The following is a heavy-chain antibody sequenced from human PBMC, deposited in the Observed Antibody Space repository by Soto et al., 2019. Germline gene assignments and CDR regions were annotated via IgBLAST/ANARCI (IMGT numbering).Heavy chain of an antibody. CDR1: GGSFSGYY. CDR3: AMYRLHRMGFDY. V-gene: IGHV4-34*01. J-gene: IGHJ4*02. Sequence: QVQLQQWGAGLLKPSETLSLTCAVYGGSFSGYYWSWIRQPPGKGLEWIGEINHSGSTNYNPSLKSRVTISVDTSKNQFSLKLSSVTAADTAVYYCAMYRLHRMGFDYWGQGTLVTVSS. CDR2: INHSGST. D-gene: IGHD4-4*01.